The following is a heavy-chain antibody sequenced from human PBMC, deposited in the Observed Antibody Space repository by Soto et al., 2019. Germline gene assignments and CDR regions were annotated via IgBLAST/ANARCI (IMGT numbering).Heavy chain of an antibody. V-gene: IGHV4-31*03. J-gene: IGHJ5*02. CDR2: IYYSGST. CDR1: GGSISSGGYY. CDR3: ARVGGINWFDP. D-gene: IGHD3-16*01. Sequence: PSEPLSLTCTVAGGSISSGGYYWSWIRKHPGKGLEWIGYIYYSGSTYYNPSLKSRVTISVDTSKNQFSLKLSSVTAADTAVYYCARVGGINWFDPWGQGTLVTVS.